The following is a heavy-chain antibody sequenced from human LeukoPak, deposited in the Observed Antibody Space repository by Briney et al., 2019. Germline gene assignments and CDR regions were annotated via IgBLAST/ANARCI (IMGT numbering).Heavy chain of an antibody. J-gene: IGHJ6*02. V-gene: IGHV4-59*01. D-gene: IGHD5-18*01. CDR1: GFTFSDYY. CDR2: IYYSGST. CDR3: ARLNIYGYHYYGMDV. Sequence: GSLRLSCAASGFTFSDYYMTWIRQAPGKGLEWIGYIYYSGSTNYNPSLKSRVTISVDTSKNQFSLKLSSVTAADTAVYYCARLNIYGYHYYGMDVWGQGTTVTVSS.